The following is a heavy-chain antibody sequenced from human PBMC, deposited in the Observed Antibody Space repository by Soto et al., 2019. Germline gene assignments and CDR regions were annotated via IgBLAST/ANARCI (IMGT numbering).Heavy chain of an antibody. CDR3: AREPPARHYDRSCYFSN. Sequence: QVQLVQSGAEVKKPGSSVKVSCKASGVTFSSYAISWVRQAPGQGLEWMGGIIPIFGTTDYAQKFQGRVTISAHEFTSSAYMELRSLSSEDTAVYYSAREPPARHYDRSCYFSNWGQGTLVTVSS. J-gene: IGHJ4*02. CDR1: GVTFSSYA. CDR2: IIPIFGTT. V-gene: IGHV1-69*01. D-gene: IGHD3-22*01.